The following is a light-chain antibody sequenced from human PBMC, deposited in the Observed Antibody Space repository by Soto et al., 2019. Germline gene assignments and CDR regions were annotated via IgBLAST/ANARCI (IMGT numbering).Light chain of an antibody. J-gene: IGKJ4*01. CDR2: GAS. CDR3: QQYGSSPPLT. V-gene: IGKV3-20*01. Sequence: EIVLTQSPGTLSLSPGERATLSCRASQSVSSNYLVWYQQKPGQAPRLLIYGASSRATGIPDRFSGSGSGTDFTLTISRLEPEDFVVYYCQQYGSSPPLTFGGGTKVEIK. CDR1: QSVSSNY.